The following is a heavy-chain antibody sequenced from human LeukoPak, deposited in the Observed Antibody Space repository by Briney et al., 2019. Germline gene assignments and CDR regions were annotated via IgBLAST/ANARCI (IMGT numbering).Heavy chain of an antibody. V-gene: IGHV4-39*01. CDR2: IYYSGST. Sequence: KPSETLSLTCTVSGGSISSNSYYWGWIRQPPGKGLEWIGSIYYSGSTYYNPSLKSRVTISVDTSKNQFSLKLSSVTAADTAVYYCARFYSGSGYDAFDIWGQGTMVTVSS. CDR3: ARFYSGSGYDAFDI. CDR1: GGSISSNSYY. J-gene: IGHJ3*02. D-gene: IGHD1-26*01.